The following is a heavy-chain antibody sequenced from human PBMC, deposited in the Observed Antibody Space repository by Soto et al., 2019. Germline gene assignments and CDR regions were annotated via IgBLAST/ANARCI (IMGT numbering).Heavy chain of an antibody. J-gene: IGHJ6*02. V-gene: IGHV4-59*01. D-gene: IGHD5-18*01. Sequence: QVQLQESGPGLVKPSETLSLTCTVSGDSIITYYWTWIRQPPGKGLEWIGYIYDSGSASYNLSLKRRVTISVATSKNELALKLRYVPAADTAVYYCARGGNTALAYYFYGMDVWGQGTTVTVSS. CDR1: GDSIITYY. CDR2: IYDSGSA. CDR3: ARGGNTALAYYFYGMDV.